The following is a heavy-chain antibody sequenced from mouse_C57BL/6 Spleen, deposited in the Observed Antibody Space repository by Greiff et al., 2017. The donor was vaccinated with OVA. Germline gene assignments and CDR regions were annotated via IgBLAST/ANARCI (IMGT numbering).Heavy chain of an antibody. V-gene: IGHV1-55*01. D-gene: IGHD1-1*01. CDR3: ARDGSSYDYYAMDY. CDR1: GYTFTSYW. CDR2: IYPGSGST. J-gene: IGHJ4*01. Sequence: QVQLQQPGAELVKPGASVKMSCKASGYTFTSYWITWVKQRPGQGLEWIGDIYPGSGSTNYNEKFKSKATLTVDTSSSTAYMQLSSLTSEDSAVYYCARDGSSYDYYAMDYWGQGTSVTVSS.